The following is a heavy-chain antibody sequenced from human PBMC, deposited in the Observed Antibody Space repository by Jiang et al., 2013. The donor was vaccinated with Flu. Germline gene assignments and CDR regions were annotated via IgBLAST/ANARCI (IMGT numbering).Heavy chain of an antibody. CDR2: INPSGGLT. CDR3: ARGMGHNWSMWGEWIDS. Sequence: SGAEVKKPGASVKVSCKVSGYTLTELSMHWVRQAPGQGLEWVGIINPSGGLTSYAQEFQGRVTVTRDTYTSTVDMELRSLRSEDTAIYYCARGMGHNWSMWGEWIDSWGQGTLVTVSA. D-gene: IGHD1-1*01. V-gene: IGHV1-46*01. J-gene: IGHJ5*01. CDR1: GYTLTELS.